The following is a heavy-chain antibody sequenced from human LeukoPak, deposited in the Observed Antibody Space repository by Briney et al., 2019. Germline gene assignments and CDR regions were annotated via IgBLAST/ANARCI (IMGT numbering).Heavy chain of an antibody. CDR2: IYPGDSDT. CDR3: ARPRLIVGATTSFDAFDI. V-gene: IGHV5-51*01. CDR1: GYSFTSYW. D-gene: IGHD1-26*01. J-gene: IGHJ3*02. Sequence: GESLKISCKGSGYSFTSYWIGWVRQMPGKGLEWMGIIYPGDSDTRYGPSFQGQVTISADKSISTAYLQWSSLKASDTAMYYCARPRLIVGATTSFDAFDIWGQGTMVTVSS.